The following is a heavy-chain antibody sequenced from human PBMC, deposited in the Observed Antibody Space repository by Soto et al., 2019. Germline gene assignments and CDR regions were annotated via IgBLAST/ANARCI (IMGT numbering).Heavy chain of an antibody. J-gene: IGHJ4*02. CDR3: AKTVYTNGLFDC. D-gene: IGHD3-16*01. CDR1: GFSFNNYG. V-gene: IGHV3-23*01. Sequence: PGGSLILSCAASGFSFNNYGTSWVRQAPGKGLEWVSLINTSGKTYYADSVKGRFTMSRDNSKNTLYLQMNSLRAEDTAMYYCAKTVYTNGLFDCWGQGTLVTVSS. CDR2: INTSGKT.